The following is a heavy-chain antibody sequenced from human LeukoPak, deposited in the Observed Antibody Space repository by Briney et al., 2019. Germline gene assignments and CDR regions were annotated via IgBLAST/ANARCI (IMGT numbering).Heavy chain of an antibody. CDR2: MSASGGST. D-gene: IGHD3-10*01. CDR1: GFSFSTYA. V-gene: IGHV3-23*01. Sequence: PGGSLRLSCAASGFSFSTYAMTWVRQAPGRGLEWDSTMSASGGSTYYADSVKGRFTISRDNSNNMLYLQINSLRAEDTATYYCAKDPLQYEPRYGSGTFDYWGQGTLVTVSS. J-gene: IGHJ4*02. CDR3: AKDPLQYEPRYGSGTFDY.